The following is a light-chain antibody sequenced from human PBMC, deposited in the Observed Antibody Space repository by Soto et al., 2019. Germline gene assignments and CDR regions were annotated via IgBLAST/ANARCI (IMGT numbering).Light chain of an antibody. CDR2: AAS. CDR1: QGIRND. Sequence: AIPMTPAPSSLSASGGASATITCRASQGIRNDLGWYQQKPGKAPKLLIYAASSLQSGAPSRFSGSGSGTDFTLTISSLQPDDFATYYCQHYNSYSEAFGQGTKVDI. CDR3: QHYNSYSEA. V-gene: IGKV1-6*02. J-gene: IGKJ1*01.